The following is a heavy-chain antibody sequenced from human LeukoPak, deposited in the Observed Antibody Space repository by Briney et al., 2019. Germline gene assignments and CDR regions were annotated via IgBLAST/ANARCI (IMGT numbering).Heavy chain of an antibody. CDR3: ARDRDIVVVPAAISWFDP. J-gene: IGHJ5*02. Sequence: GASVKVSCKASGGTFSSYAISWVRQAPGQGLEWMGWISAYNGNTNYAQKLQGRVTMTTDTSTSTAYMELRSLRSDDTAVYYCARDRDIVVVPAAISWFDPWGQGTLVTVSS. CDR2: ISAYNGNT. V-gene: IGHV1-18*01. CDR1: GGTFSSYA. D-gene: IGHD2-2*02.